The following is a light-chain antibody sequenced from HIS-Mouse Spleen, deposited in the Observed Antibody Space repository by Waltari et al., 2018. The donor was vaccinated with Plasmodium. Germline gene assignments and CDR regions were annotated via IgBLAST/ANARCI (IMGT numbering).Light chain of an antibody. CDR1: QSVSSN. CDR3: QQYNNWPLT. J-gene: IGKJ4*01. V-gene: IGKV3-15*01. CDR2: GAS. Sequence: EIVMTQSPATLSVSPGESATLPCRASQSVSSNLAWYQQKPGQAPRLLIYGASTRATGIPARFSGSGSGTEFTLTISSMQSEDFAVYYCQQYNNWPLTFGGGTKVEIK.